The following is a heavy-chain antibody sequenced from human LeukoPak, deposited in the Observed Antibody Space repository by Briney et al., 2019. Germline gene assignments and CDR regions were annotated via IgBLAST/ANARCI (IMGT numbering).Heavy chain of an antibody. CDR1: GGSISSYY. CDR3: ARLTGDDY. J-gene: IGHJ4*02. D-gene: IGHD3-16*01. V-gene: IGHV4-59*08. CDR2: IYYSGST. Sequence: SETLSPTCTGSGGSISSYYWSWIRQPPGKGLEWIGYIYYSGSTNYNPSLKSRVTISVDTSKNQFSLKLSSVTAADTAVYYCARLTGDDYWGQGTLVTVSS.